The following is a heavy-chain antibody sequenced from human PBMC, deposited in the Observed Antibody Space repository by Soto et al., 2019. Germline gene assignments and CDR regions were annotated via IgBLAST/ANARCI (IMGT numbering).Heavy chain of an antibody. CDR3: ARKGLGYCTSASCPYNWFDP. V-gene: IGHV4-4*02. J-gene: IGHJ5*02. D-gene: IGHD2-2*01. Sequence: SETLSLTCAVSGGSMSWSCWWNWVRQPPGKGLEWIGEIFHNGNINYNPSLKSRVTISIDKSKNQFSLKLSSVTAADTAVYYCARKGLGYCTSASCPYNWFDPWGQGTLVTVSS. CDR2: IFHNGNI. CDR1: GGSMSWSCW.